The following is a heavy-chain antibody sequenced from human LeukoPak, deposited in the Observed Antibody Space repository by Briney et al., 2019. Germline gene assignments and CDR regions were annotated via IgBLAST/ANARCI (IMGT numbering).Heavy chain of an antibody. D-gene: IGHD6-13*01. J-gene: IGHJ4*02. CDR1: GFTFSNYG. V-gene: IGHV3-30*18. Sequence: GGFLRLSCAASGFTFSNYGMHWVRQAPGKGLDWVALISYDGSNKYFADSVKGRFTISRDNSKNTLYLQMHSLRAEDTAVYYCAKDNVAAAGRYFDYWGQGTLVTVSS. CDR2: ISYDGSNK. CDR3: AKDNVAAAGRYFDY.